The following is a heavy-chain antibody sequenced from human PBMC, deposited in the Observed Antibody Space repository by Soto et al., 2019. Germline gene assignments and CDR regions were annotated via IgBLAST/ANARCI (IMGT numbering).Heavy chain of an antibody. CDR2: IGSGANT. CDR3: AKDRWVSAAGHEDY. Sequence: EVQLLESGGGLVQPGGSLRLSCAASGFTFSGYALSWVRQVPGKGLEWVSTIGSGANTYYADSVKGRFTISRDNSKNKLYLQMNSLRAEDTAVYYCAKDRWVSAAGHEDYWGQGTLVTVSS. CDR1: GFTFSGYA. J-gene: IGHJ4*02. D-gene: IGHD6-13*01. V-gene: IGHV3-23*01.